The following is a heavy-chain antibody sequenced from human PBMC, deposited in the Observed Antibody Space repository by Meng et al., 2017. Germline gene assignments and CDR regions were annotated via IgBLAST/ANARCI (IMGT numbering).Heavy chain of an antibody. J-gene: IGHJ4*02. D-gene: IGHD5-18*01. Sequence: SETLSLTCTVSGGSISSGGYYWSWIRQHPGKGLEWIEYIYYSGSTYYNPSLKSLVTISVDTSKNQFSLKLSSVTAADTAVYYCASVDTAMVFDYWGQGTLVTVSS. CDR3: ASVDTAMVFDY. CDR1: GGSISSGGYY. V-gene: IGHV4-31*01. CDR2: IYYSGST.